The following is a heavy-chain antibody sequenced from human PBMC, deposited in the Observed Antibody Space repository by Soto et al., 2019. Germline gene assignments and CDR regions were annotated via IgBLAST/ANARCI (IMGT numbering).Heavy chain of an antibody. D-gene: IGHD7-27*01. V-gene: IGHV3-30-3*02. CDR1: GFTFSSYT. J-gene: IGHJ4*02. CDR2: ISNDGSKT. CDR3: AKDHPFQPGDLGAAFDY. Sequence: QVQLAESGGGVVQPGRSLRLSCVASGFTFSSYTMQWVRQAPGRGLEWVAVISNDGSKTHFADSVKGRFSISRDNSKNTLHLQMDSLRAEDTAVYHCAKDHPFQPGDLGAAFDYWGQGTRVTVSS.